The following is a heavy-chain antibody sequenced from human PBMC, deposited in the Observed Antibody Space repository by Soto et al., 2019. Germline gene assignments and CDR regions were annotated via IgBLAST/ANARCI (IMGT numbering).Heavy chain of an antibody. J-gene: IGHJ4*02. CDR2: ISAYNGNT. D-gene: IGHD3-9*01. Sequence: ASVKVSCKASGYTFTSYGISWVRQAPGQGLEWMGWISAYNGNTNYAQKLQGRVTMTTDTSTSTAYMELRSLRSDDTVVYYCARNELRYFDWSSNFDYWGQGTLVTVSS. CDR1: GYTFTSYG. V-gene: IGHV1-18*01. CDR3: ARNELRYFDWSSNFDY.